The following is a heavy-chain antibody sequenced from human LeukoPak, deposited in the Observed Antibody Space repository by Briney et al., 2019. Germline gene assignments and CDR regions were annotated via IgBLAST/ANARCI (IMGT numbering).Heavy chain of an antibody. CDR3: AREGDYGVYYEHYFDY. D-gene: IGHD4-17*01. Sequence: PGGSLRLSCAASGFTFSSYSMNWVRQAPGKGLEWVANIKQDGSEKYYVDSVKGRFTISRDNAKNSLYLQMNSLRAEDTAVYYCAREGDYGVYYEHYFDYWGQGTLVTVSS. CDR1: GFTFSSYS. J-gene: IGHJ4*02. V-gene: IGHV3-7*03. CDR2: IKQDGSEK.